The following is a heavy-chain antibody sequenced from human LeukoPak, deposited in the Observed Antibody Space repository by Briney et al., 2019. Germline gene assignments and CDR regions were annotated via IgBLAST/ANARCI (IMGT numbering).Heavy chain of an antibody. D-gene: IGHD6-13*01. J-gene: IGHJ3*02. CDR1: GYTFTGYY. Sequence: GASVKVSCKASGYTFTGYYMHWVRQAPGQGLEWMGWINPNSGGTNYAQKFQGRVTMTRDTSISTAYMELSRLTSDDTAVYYCASLVNIAAAGDDAFDIWGQGTMHSVSS. CDR3: ASLVNIAAAGDDAFDI. V-gene: IGHV1-2*02. CDR2: INPNSGGT.